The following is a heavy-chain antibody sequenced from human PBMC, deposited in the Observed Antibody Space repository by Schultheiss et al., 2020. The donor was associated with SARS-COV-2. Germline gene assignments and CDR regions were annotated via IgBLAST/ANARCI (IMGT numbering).Heavy chain of an antibody. D-gene: IGHD6-19*01. Sequence: SETLSLTCTVSGGSISSSSYYWGWIRQPPGKGLEWIGSIYYSGSTYYSPSLKSRVTISVDTSKNQFSLKLTSVTAADTAVYYCASGSGWPPNRWFDPWGQGTLVTVSS. CDR3: ASGSGWPPNRWFDP. V-gene: IGHV4-39*01. CDR1: GGSISSSSYY. CDR2: IYYSGST. J-gene: IGHJ5*02.